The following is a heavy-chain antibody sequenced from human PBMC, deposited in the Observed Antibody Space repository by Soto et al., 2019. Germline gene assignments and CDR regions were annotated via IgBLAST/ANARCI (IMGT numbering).Heavy chain of an antibody. CDR1: GGSISSGGYY. D-gene: IGHD3-3*01. J-gene: IGHJ5*02. Sequence: PSETLSLTCTVSGGSISSGGYYWSWIRQHPGKGLEWIGYIYYSGSTYYNPSLKSRVTISVDTSKNQFSLKLSSVTAADTAVYYCARLFGVVNHTFNWFDPWGQGTLVTVSS. CDR3: ARLFGVVNHTFNWFDP. V-gene: IGHV4-31*03. CDR2: IYYSGST.